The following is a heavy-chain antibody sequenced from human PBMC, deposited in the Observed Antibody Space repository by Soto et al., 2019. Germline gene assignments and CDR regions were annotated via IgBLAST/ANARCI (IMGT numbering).Heavy chain of an antibody. CDR3: ARGTNRYFDWLLLLDP. CDR1: GGSFSRGGYS. Sequence: PSETLSLTCTVSGGSFSRGGYSWSWIRQPPGKGLEWIGYIYHSGSTYYNPSLKSRVTISVDRSKNQFSLKLSSVTAADTAVHYCARGTNRYFDWLLLLDPWGQGTLVTVSS. D-gene: IGHD3-9*01. J-gene: IGHJ5*02. CDR2: IYHSGST. V-gene: IGHV4-30-2*01.